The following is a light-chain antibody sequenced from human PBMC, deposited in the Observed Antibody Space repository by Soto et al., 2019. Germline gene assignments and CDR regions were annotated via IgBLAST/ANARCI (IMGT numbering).Light chain of an antibody. Sequence: QSALTQPASVSVSPGQSITISCSGTSRDVGGYNLVSWYQHHPGKAPKLMIYEGNKRPSGVSIRFSGSKSGNTASLTISGLQDEDEADYYCCSYAGSSIHVVFGGGTQVTVL. V-gene: IGLV2-23*01. J-gene: IGLJ2*01. CDR2: EGN. CDR1: SRDVGGYNL. CDR3: CSYAGSSIHVV.